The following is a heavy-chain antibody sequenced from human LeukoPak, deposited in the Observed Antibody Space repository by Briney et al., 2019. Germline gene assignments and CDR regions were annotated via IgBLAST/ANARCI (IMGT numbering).Heavy chain of an antibody. CDR3: ARGGTGGGLEISFFFDL. CDR2: IFYGST. J-gene: IGHJ2*01. Sequence: SETLSLTCTVSDGSISGSYWSWIRQPPGKGLEWIGYIFYGSTNYNPSLKSRVTISVDTSKSQFSLKLSSVTAADTAVYYCARGGTGGGLEISFFFDLWGRGTLVTVSS. CDR1: DGSISGSY. V-gene: IGHV4-59*01. D-gene: IGHD1-1*01.